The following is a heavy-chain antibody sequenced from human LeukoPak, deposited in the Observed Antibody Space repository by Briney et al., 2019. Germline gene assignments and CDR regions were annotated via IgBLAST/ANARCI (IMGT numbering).Heavy chain of an antibody. CDR1: GFTFSSYA. V-gene: IGHV3-23*01. CDR2: ISGSGGST. Sequence: GGSLRLSRAASGFTFSSYAMSWVRQAPGKGLEWVSAISGSGGSTYYADSVKGRFTISRDNSKNTLYLQMNSLRAEDTAVYYCAKEDQKMVAPHYMDVWGKGTTVTVSS. J-gene: IGHJ6*03. CDR3: AKEDQKMVAPHYMDV. D-gene: IGHD2-15*01.